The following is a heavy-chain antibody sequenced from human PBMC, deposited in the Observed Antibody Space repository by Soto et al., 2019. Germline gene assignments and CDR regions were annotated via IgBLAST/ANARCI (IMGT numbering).Heavy chain of an antibody. CDR2: IYHTGNT. CDR3: ARDVGIHDAFDI. V-gene: IGHV4-59*13. J-gene: IGHJ3*02. D-gene: IGHD5-18*01. CDR1: TDSFNDYY. Sequence: QVRLHESGPGLVKPSETLSLTCTVSTDSFNDYYWSWIRQPPGKGLEWIGSIYHTGNTNYNPSLESRVSISVDTSKIHFSLSLSSVTAADTAVFYLARDVGIHDAFDIWGQGTLVTVSS.